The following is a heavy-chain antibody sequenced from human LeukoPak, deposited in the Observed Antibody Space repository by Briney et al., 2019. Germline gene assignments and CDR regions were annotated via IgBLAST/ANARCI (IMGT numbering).Heavy chain of an antibody. V-gene: IGHV3-23*01. CDR2: ISGSGGST. CDR1: GFTFSSYA. CDR3: AKDPRVLRFLEWPVHYFDY. D-gene: IGHD3-3*01. J-gene: IGHJ4*02. Sequence: GGSLRLSRAASGFTFSSYAMSWVRQAPGKGLEWVSAISGSGGSTYYADSVKGRFTISRDNSKNTLYLQMNSLRAEDTAVYYCAKDPRVLRFLEWPVHYFDYWGQGTLVTVSS.